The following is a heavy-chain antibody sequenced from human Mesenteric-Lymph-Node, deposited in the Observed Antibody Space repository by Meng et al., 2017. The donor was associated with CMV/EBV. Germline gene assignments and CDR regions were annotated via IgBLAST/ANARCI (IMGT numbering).Heavy chain of an antibody. Sequence: VAGGSITSNNWWRWVRQPPGKGLEWIGEISHSGSTNDNPSLKRRVTISVDRSKNQFSLNLSSVTAADTAVYYCARGRNYYGSGIDYWGQGALVTVSS. CDR3: ARGRNYYGSGIDY. J-gene: IGHJ4*02. CDR1: GGSITSNNW. D-gene: IGHD3-10*01. V-gene: IGHV4-4*02. CDR2: ISHSGST.